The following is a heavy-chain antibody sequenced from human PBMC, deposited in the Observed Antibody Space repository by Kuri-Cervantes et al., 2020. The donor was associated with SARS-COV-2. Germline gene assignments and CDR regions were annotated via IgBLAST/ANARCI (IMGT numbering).Heavy chain of an antibody. Sequence: GSLRLSCTVSGASIGSTDSYWGWIRQPPGKAKEWIGSIKYSGSTFYNPSLKSRVTISVDASKNQFSLKLSSVTAADTAVYYCARTQLGMNMDVWGKGTTVTVSS. CDR2: IKYSGST. CDR3: ARTQLGMNMDV. J-gene: IGHJ6*03. V-gene: IGHV4-39*01. D-gene: IGHD7-27*01. CDR1: GASIGSTDSY.